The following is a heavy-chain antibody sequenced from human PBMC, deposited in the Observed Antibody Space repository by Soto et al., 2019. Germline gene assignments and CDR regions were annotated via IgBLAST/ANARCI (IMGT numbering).Heavy chain of an antibody. Sequence: QVQLQESGPGLVKPSETLSLTCTVSGGSISSYYWSWIRQPPGKGLEWIGYIYYSGSTNYNPSLKSRVTRSVDTSKNQFSLKLSSVTAADTAVYYCARSRHSGYDSSDYWGQGTLVTVSS. CDR3: ARSRHSGYDSSDY. CDR1: GGSISSYY. D-gene: IGHD5-12*01. J-gene: IGHJ4*02. CDR2: IYYSGST. V-gene: IGHV4-59*01.